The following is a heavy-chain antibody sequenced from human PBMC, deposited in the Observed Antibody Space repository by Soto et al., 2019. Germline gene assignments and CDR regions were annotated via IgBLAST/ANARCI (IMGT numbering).Heavy chain of an antibody. V-gene: IGHV3-53*01. D-gene: IGHD3-10*01. CDR3: ARIPVLRWFGEFVMDV. Sequence: GGSLRLSCAASGFTVSSNYMSWVRQAPGKGLEWVSVIYSGGSTYYADSVKGRFTISRDNSKNTLYLQMNSLRAEDTDVYYCARIPVLRWFGEFVMDVWGQGTTVTVSS. J-gene: IGHJ6*02. CDR2: IYSGGST. CDR1: GFTVSSNY.